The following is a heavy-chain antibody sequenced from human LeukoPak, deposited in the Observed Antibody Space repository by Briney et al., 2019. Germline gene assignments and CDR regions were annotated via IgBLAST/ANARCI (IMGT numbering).Heavy chain of an antibody. CDR3: ARDLRSHPGMDV. CDR2: IYTEGTT. J-gene: IGHJ6*02. V-gene: IGHV3-66*01. CDR1: GFTVSSNY. Sequence: PGGSLRLSCAVSGFTVSSNYFSWVRQAPGKGLEWVSVIYTEGTTYYADSVKGRFTISRDNAKNSLYLQMNSLRAGDTAVYYCARDLRSHPGMDVWGQGTTVTVSS.